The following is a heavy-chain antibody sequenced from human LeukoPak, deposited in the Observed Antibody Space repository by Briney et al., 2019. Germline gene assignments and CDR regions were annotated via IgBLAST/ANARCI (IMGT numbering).Heavy chain of an antibody. J-gene: IGHJ6*03. CDR3: ARVMVNYYYVDV. V-gene: IGHV4-61*02. CDR2: IYTSGGT. CDR1: GGSISSGSYY. Sequence: SETLSLTCTVSGGSISSGSYYWSWIRQPAGKGLEWIGRIYTSGGTNYNPSLKSRVTMSVDTSKNQFSLKVSSVTAADTAVYYCARVMVNYYYVDVWGKGTTVTISS. D-gene: IGHD4/OR15-4a*01.